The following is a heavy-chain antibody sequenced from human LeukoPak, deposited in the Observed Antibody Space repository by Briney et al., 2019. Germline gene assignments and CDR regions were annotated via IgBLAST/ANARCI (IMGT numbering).Heavy chain of an antibody. CDR1: GGSISSSSYY. J-gene: IGHJ4*02. Sequence: PSETLSLTCTVSGGSISSSSYYWGWIRQPPGKGLEWIGSIYYSGSTYYNPSLKSRVTISVDTSKNQFSLKLSSVTAADTAVYYCASLRLGEGVDYWGQGTLVTVPS. CDR2: IYYSGST. CDR3: ASLRLGEGVDY. D-gene: IGHD3-10*01. V-gene: IGHV4-39*01.